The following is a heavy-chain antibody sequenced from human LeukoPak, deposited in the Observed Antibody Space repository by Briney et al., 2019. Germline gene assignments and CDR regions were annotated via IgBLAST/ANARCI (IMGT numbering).Heavy chain of an antibody. V-gene: IGHV3-23*01. CDR2: ISGSGGST. Sequence: GGSLRLSCAASGFTSSSYAMSWVRQAPGKGLEWVSAISGSGGSTYYADSVKGRFTISRDNSKNTLYLQMNSLRAEDTAVYYCAKPSLPGYSTGPFDYWGQGTLVTVSS. D-gene: IGHD6-25*01. CDR3: AKPSLPGYSTGPFDY. J-gene: IGHJ4*02. CDR1: GFTSSSYA.